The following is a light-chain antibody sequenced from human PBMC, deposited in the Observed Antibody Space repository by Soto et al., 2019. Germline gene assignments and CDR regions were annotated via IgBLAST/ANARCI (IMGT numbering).Light chain of an antibody. CDR2: RAS. CDR3: QQYNNWPPKT. Sequence: DIQLTQSPSPLSASVGDRVTVTCRVSQGINSYLNWYRQKPGKVPKFLIYRASNLQSGVPSRFSGSGCGTEFSLTITSLQPEDVAAYYCQQYNNWPPKTFGQGTKLEIK. CDR1: QGINSY. V-gene: IGKV1-27*01. J-gene: IGKJ2*01.